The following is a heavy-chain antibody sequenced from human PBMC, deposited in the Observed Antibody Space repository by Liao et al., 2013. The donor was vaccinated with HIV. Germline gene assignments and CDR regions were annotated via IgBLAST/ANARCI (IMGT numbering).Heavy chain of an antibody. CDR3: AREGWELPDYYYYMDV. D-gene: IGHD2-15*01. Sequence: QVQLQESGPGLVKPSQSLSLTCNVSGGSINSGDYYWTWIRQPPGKGLEWIGYVYYSGSTHYNPSLKSRVSISVDTSKNQFSLKLSSVTAADTAVYYCAREGWELPDYYYYMDVWGKGTTVTVSS. J-gene: IGHJ6*03. CDR1: GGSINSGDYY. CDR2: VYYSGST. V-gene: IGHV4-30-4*08.